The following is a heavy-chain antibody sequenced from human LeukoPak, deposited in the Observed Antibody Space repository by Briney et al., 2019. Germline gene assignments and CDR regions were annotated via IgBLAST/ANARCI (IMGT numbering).Heavy chain of an antibody. J-gene: IGHJ4*02. Sequence: GGSLRLSCAASGFTLSSYGMHWVRQAPGKGLEWVAVISYDGSNKYYADSVKGRFTISRDNSKNTLYLQMNSLRAEDTAVYYCARDLGSYYFDYWGQGTLVTVSS. CDR3: ARDLGSYYFDY. CDR2: ISYDGSNK. V-gene: IGHV3-30*03. CDR1: GFTLSSYG. D-gene: IGHD3-10*01.